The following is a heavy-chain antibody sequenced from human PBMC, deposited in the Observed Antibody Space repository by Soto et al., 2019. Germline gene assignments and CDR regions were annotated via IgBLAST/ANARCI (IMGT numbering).Heavy chain of an antibody. CDR3: ARVYKTCPYNSGCLPHAFDV. CDR1: GFTFTSYA. J-gene: IGHJ3*01. Sequence: GGSLRLSCATSGFTFTSYALHWVRQAPGKGLEWVALISYDGINKYYADSVKGRFTISGDNSKSTMYLQMNSLRAEDTVVYYCARVYKTCPYNSGCLPHAFDVWGQGTMVTVSS. CDR2: ISYDGINK. D-gene: IGHD6-19*01. V-gene: IGHV3-30-3*01.